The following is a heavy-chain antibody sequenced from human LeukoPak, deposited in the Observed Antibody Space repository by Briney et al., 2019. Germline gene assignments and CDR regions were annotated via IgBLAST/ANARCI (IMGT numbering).Heavy chain of an antibody. Sequence: GGSLRLSCAASGFTFSSYAMHWVRQAPGKGLEWVAVIWYDGSNKYYADSVKGRFTISRDNSKNTLYLQMNSLRDEDTALYYCARAVGPFDFWGQGTMVTVSS. V-gene: IGHV3-33*08. CDR2: IWYDGSNK. CDR1: GFTFSSYA. J-gene: IGHJ3*01. CDR3: ARAVGPFDF. D-gene: IGHD2-2*01.